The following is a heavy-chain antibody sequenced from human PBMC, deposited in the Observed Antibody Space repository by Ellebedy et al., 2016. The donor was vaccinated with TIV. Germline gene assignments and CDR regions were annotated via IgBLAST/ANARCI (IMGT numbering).Heavy chain of an antibody. J-gene: IGHJ3*02. CDR2: IYYSGST. CDR3: ARHDCSGGSCYLSYDAFDI. D-gene: IGHD2-15*01. Sequence: SETLSLTCAVYGGSFSGYYWSWIRQPPGKGLEWIGYIYYSGSTNYNPSLKSRVTISVDTSKNQFSLKLSSVTAADTAVYYCARHDCSGGSCYLSYDAFDIWGQGTMVTVSS. CDR1: GGSFSGYY. V-gene: IGHV4-59*08.